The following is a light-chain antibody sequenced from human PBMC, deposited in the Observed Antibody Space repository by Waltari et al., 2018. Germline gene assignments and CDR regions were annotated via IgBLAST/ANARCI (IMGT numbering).Light chain of an antibody. CDR3: GTWDSSLSAVV. Sequence: QSVLTQPPSVSAAPGQRVPISCSGSSSNIGNHFVSWYQQFPGTAPKLPIYDNSKRSSGIPDRFSGSKSGTSATLGIIGRQTGDEADYYCGTWDSSLSAVVFGGGTKLTV. CDR1: SSNIGNHF. V-gene: IGLV1-51*01. CDR2: DNS. J-gene: IGLJ2*01.